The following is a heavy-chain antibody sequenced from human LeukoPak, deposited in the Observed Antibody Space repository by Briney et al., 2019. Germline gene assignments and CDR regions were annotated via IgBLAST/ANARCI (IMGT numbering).Heavy chain of an antibody. V-gene: IGHV3-48*04. D-gene: IGHD6-13*01. J-gene: IGHJ4*02. CDR2: ISSSSSTI. CDR1: GFTFSSYS. CDR3: AREGVAAADTYFDY. Sequence: GVLRLSCAASGFTFSSYSMNWVRQAPGKGLEWVSYISSSSSTIYYADSVKGRFTISRDNAKNSLYLQMNSLRAEDTAVYYCAREGVAAADTYFDYWGQGTLVTVSS.